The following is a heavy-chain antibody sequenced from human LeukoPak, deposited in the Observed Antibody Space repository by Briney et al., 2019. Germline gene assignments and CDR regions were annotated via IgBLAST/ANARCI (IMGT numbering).Heavy chain of an antibody. J-gene: IGHJ5*02. V-gene: IGHV4-31*03. CDR1: GGSISSGGYY. CDR2: IYYSGST. D-gene: IGHD2-15*01. Sequence: KPSETLSLTCTVSGGSISSGGYYWSWIRQHPGKGLEWIGYIYYSGSTYYNPSLKSRVTISVDTSKNQFSLKLSSVTAADTAVYYCAREAVVVAATPGWFDPWGQGTLVTVSS. CDR3: AREAVVVAATPGWFDP.